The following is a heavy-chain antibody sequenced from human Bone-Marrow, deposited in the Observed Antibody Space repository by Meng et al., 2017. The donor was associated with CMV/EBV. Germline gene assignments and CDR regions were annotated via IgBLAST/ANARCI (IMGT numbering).Heavy chain of an antibody. CDR3: ARGEVSGYDFWSAIRNPYYYYGMDV. V-gene: IGHV3-48*04. Sequence: GGSLRLSCAASGFTFSSYSMNWVRQAPGKGLEWVSYISSSSSTIYYADSVKGRFTISRDNAKNSLYLQMNSLRAEDTAVYYCARGEVSGYDFWSAIRNPYYYYGMDVWGQGTTVTVSS. CDR1: GFTFSSYS. J-gene: IGHJ6*02. D-gene: IGHD3-3*01. CDR2: ISSSSSTI.